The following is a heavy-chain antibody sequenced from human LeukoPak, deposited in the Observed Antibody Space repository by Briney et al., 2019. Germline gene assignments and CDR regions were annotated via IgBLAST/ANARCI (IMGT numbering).Heavy chain of an antibody. CDR1: GFTFSSYW. D-gene: IGHD4-17*01. J-gene: IGHJ4*02. V-gene: IGHV3-7*01. Sequence: GGSLRLSCAASGFTFSSYWMSWVRQAPGKGLGWVANIKQDGSEKYYVDSVKGRFTISRDNAKNSLYLQMNSLRAEDTAVYYCARAPYGDYADYWGQGTLVTVSS. CDR2: IKQDGSEK. CDR3: ARAPYGDYADY.